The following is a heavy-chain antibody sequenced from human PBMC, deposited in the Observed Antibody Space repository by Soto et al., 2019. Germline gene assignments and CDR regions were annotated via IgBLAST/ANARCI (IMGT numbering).Heavy chain of an antibody. V-gene: IGHV4-34*01. D-gene: IGHD3-10*01. CDR1: GGSFSGYY. CDR3: ARGHPPMVRGVIGPRYYYYMDV. J-gene: IGHJ6*03. CDR2: INHSGST. Sequence: KQSQTLSLTCAVYGGSFSGYYWSWIRQPPGKGLEWIGEINHSGSTNYNPSLKSRVTISVDTSKNQFSLKLGSVTAADTAVYYCARGHPPMVRGVIGPRYYYYMDVWGKGTTVTVSS.